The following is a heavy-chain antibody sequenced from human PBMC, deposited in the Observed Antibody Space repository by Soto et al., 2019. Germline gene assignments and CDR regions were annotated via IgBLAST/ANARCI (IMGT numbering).Heavy chain of an antibody. CDR1: GYIIKNYW. CDR3: FRGGVTSRTFDY. D-gene: IGHD3-16*01. CDR2: IFPDDSDT. V-gene: IGHV5-51*01. J-gene: IGHJ4*02. Sequence: GESLRISCKASGYIIKNYWIGWVRQMPGQGLEWMGIIFPDDSDTRYSPSFQGHVTISVDKSISTAYVQWSSLKASDSAIYYCFRGGVTSRTFDYWGQGTLVTVS.